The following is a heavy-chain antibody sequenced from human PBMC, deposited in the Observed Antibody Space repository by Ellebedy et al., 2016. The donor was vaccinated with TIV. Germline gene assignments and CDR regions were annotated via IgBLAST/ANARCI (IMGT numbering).Heavy chain of an antibody. CDR2: FYTSGST. Sequence: SETLSLXXTVSGGSISSGSYYWSWIRQPAGKGLEWIGRFYTSGSTDYNPSLKRRVTVSVDTSKNQFFLKLSSVTAADTAVYYCAGGHSDCSGGSCYPTSWFDPWGQGTLVTVSS. D-gene: IGHD2-15*01. CDR1: GGSISSGSYY. J-gene: IGHJ5*02. CDR3: AGGHSDCSGGSCYPTSWFDP. V-gene: IGHV4-61*02.